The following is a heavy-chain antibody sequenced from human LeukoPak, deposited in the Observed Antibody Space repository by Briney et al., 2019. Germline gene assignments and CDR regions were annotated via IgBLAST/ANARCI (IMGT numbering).Heavy chain of an antibody. Sequence: SVKVSCEASGGTFSSDASSWVRQAAGQGLEWMGRIIPIFGIANYAQKFQGRVTITADKSTSTAYMELSSLRSEDTAVYYCALDPCSGGSCYSAYFDYWGQGTLVPVSS. D-gene: IGHD2-15*01. CDR3: ALDPCSGGSCYSAYFDY. V-gene: IGHV1-69*04. CDR2: IIPIFGIA. J-gene: IGHJ4*02. CDR1: GGTFSSDA.